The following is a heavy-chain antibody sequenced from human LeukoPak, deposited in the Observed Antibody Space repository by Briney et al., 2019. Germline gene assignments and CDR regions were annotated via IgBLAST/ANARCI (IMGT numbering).Heavy chain of an antibody. CDR2: MYYSGST. CDR1: GGSITGSSYY. CDR3: ARHYYDSTGYHYFDY. J-gene: IGHJ4*02. D-gene: IGHD3-22*01. V-gene: IGHV4-39*01. Sequence: SETLSLTCSVSGGSITGSSYYWGWLRPPPGKGLEWIGSMYYSGSTYYNPSLKSRVTISVDTSKNQFSLKLSSVTAADTAVYYCARHYYDSTGYHYFDYWGQETLVTVSS.